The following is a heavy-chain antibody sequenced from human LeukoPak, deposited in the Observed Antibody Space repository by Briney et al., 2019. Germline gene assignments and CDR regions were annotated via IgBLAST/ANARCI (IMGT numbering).Heavy chain of an antibody. CDR1: GFTFSSYW. J-gene: IGHJ5*02. CDR3: ASGQSPVGTRFDP. CDR2: INSDGSST. D-gene: IGHD5-12*01. Sequence: TGGCLRLSCAASGFTFSSYWMHWVRQAPGKGLVWVSRINSDGSSTNYADSVKGRFTISRDNAKNTLYLQMNSLRAEDTAVYYCASGQSPVGTRFDPWGQGTLVTVSS. V-gene: IGHV3-74*01.